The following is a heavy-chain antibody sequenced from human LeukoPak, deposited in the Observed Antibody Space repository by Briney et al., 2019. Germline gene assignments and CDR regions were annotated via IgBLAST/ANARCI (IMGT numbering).Heavy chain of an antibody. D-gene: IGHD4-17*01. CDR2: IIPILGIA. J-gene: IGHJ3*02. Sequence: SVTVSFKASGGTFSSYAISWVRQAPGQGLEWMGRIIPILGIANYAQKFQGRVTITADKTTSTAYMELSSLRSEDTAVYYCARVDYGDYHDAFDIWGQGTMVTVSS. CDR1: GGTFSSYA. CDR3: ARVDYGDYHDAFDI. V-gene: IGHV1-69*04.